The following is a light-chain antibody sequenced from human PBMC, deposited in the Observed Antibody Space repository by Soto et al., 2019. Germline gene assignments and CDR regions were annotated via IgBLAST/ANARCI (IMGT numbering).Light chain of an antibody. CDR3: QQYNTFSRT. J-gene: IGKJ1*01. V-gene: IGKV1-5*03. Sequence: DIQMTQSPSTLSASVGDRVTITCRASQSISSWLAWYRQEPGEAPKRLIYVGSTLGSGGPSRFHGSGSGTSFSLSISSLQPDDFATFYCQQYNTFSRTCGQGTKVEVK. CDR1: QSISSW. CDR2: VGS.